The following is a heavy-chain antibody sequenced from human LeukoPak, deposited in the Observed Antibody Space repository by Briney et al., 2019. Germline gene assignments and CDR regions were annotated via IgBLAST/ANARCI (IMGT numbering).Heavy chain of an antibody. CDR3: ARDSYGDQRLHFFDY. D-gene: IGHD4-17*01. CDR1: GFTFSSYA. CDR2: INWNGGSI. V-gene: IGHV3-20*04. Sequence: PGGSLRLSCAASGFTFSSYAMHWVRQAPGKGLEWVSGINWNGGSIGYVDSVKGRFTISRDNAKNSLYLQMNSLRAEDTAVYYCARDSYGDQRLHFFDYWGQGTLVTVSS. J-gene: IGHJ4*02.